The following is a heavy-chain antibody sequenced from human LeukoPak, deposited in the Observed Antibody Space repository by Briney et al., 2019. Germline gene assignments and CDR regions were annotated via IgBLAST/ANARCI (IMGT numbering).Heavy chain of an antibody. CDR1: GGSVSSGSYY. V-gene: IGHV4-61*01. Sequence: SETLSLTCTVSGGSVSSGSYYWSRIRQPPGKGLEWIGYIYYSGSTNNHPSLKSRVTISVDTSKNQFSLKLSSVTAADTAVYYCARAPLSSGWCWWSDYLGQGTLVTVPS. J-gene: IGHJ4*02. CDR2: IYYSGST. CDR3: ARAPLSSGWCWWSDY. D-gene: IGHD6-19*01.